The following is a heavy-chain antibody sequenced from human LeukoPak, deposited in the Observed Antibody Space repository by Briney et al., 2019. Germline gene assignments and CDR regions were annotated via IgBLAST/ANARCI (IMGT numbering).Heavy chain of an antibody. Sequence: GGSLRLSCAASGFTFSSYSMNWVRQAPGKGLEWVSYISSSSSTIYYADSVKGRFTISRDNAKNSLYLQMNSLRAEDTAVYYCAKDRSSSSWKYYFDYWGQGTLVTVSS. D-gene: IGHD6-13*01. J-gene: IGHJ4*02. CDR2: ISSSSSTI. V-gene: IGHV3-48*04. CDR3: AKDRSSSSWKYYFDY. CDR1: GFTFSSYS.